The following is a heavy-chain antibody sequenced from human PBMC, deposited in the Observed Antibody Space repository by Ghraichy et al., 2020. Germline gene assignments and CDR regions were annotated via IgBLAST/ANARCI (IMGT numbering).Heavy chain of an antibody. V-gene: IGHV4-59*01. CDR3: TRDRRDGYNYVEL. D-gene: IGHD5-24*01. Sequence: SETLSLTCTVSGGSISPYYWSWIRQPPGKGLEWIGYISYGGHTDYNPSLKSRVTTSIDTSKNQFSLKLTSVTAADTAVYYCTRDRRDGYNYVELWGQGTLVTVSP. J-gene: IGHJ4*02. CDR2: ISYGGHT. CDR1: GGSISPYY.